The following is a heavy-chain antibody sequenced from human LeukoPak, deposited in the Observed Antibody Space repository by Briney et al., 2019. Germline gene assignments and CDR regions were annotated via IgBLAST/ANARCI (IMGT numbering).Heavy chain of an antibody. V-gene: IGHV4-59*02. CDR3: ARDSIEGNYYQLYAFDL. D-gene: IGHD1-26*01. CDR1: GGSVSSHY. J-gene: IGHJ3*01. CDR2: IYYTGRT. Sequence: PCETLALSCTVSGGSVSSHYWSWIRQPPGKGLEWIGDIYYTGRTNHNPSLKSRVTIAVDTSENQFSLRLSSVTAADTAVYYCARDSIEGNYYQLYAFDLWGQGTRDRVSS.